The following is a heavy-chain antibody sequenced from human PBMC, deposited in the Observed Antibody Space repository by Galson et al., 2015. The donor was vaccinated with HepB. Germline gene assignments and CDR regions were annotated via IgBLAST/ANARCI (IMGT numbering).Heavy chain of an antibody. CDR3: AREREGNPEAEF. Sequence: SLRLSCAASGFNVNTRMSWFRQAPGQGLEWVSVLYGLGTPSSAASGKGRFTLSSDNSKNTLYLQMNSLGAEDTAMYYCAREREGNPEAEFWGQGTLVTVSS. CDR2: LYGLGTP. J-gene: IGHJ4*02. D-gene: IGHD5-24*01. CDR1: GFNVNTR. V-gene: IGHV3-53*01.